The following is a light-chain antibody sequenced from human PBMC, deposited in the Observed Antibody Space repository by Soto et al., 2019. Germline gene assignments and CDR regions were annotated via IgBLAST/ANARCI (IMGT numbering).Light chain of an antibody. V-gene: IGKV3-11*01. CDR3: QQRSNWPPL. J-gene: IGKJ3*01. CDR2: DAS. CDR1: QSVSSY. Sequence: EIVLTQSPATLSLSPGERATLSCRASQSVSSYLAWYQQKPGQAPRLLIYDASNRATGIPARFSGSGSGTDFTLPISSLEPEDCAVYYCQQRSNWPPLFGPGTKVDIK.